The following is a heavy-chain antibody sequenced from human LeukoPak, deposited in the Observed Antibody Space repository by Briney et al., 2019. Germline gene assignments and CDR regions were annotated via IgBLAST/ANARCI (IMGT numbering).Heavy chain of an antibody. CDR2: INPSGGST. Sequence: ASVKVSCKASGYTFTNYYMHCVRQAPGQGLEWTGRINPSGGSTTYAQRFQGRVTMTRETSTSTVYMELSSLRSEDTAVYYCARASIYSYGYSFDYWGHGTLVTVSS. J-gene: IGHJ4*01. CDR3: ARASIYSYGYSFDY. V-gene: IGHV1-46*03. D-gene: IGHD5-18*01. CDR1: GYTFTNYY.